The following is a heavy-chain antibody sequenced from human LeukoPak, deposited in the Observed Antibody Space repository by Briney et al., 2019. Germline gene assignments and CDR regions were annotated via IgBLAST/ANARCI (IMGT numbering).Heavy chain of an antibody. CDR1: GGSFSGYY. J-gene: IGHJ3*02. CDR2: INHSGST. V-gene: IGHV4-34*01. Sequence: SETLSLTCAVYGGSFSGYYWSWIRQPPGKGLEWIGEINHSGSTNYNPSLKSRVTISVDTSKNQFSLKLSSVTAADTAMYYCAREGALMGDAFDIWGQGTMVTVSS. D-gene: IGHD3-3*02. CDR3: AREGALMGDAFDI.